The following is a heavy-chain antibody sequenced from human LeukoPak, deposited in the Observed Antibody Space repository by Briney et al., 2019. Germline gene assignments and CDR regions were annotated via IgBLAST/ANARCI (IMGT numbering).Heavy chain of an antibody. Sequence: GGSLRLSCAASGFTFSTYGMHWVRQAPGKGLEWVAFIQYDGTSKYYADSVKGRFTISRDNSKNTLYLQMNSLRPEDTAVYYCAKDRGGIIWLFDYWGQGTLVTVSS. CDR3: AKDRGGIIWLFDY. CDR1: GFTFSTYG. D-gene: IGHD2-21*01. V-gene: IGHV3-30*02. J-gene: IGHJ4*02. CDR2: IQYDGTSK.